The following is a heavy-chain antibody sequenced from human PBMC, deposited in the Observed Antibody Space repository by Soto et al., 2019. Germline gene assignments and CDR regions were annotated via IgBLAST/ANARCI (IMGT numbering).Heavy chain of an antibody. V-gene: IGHV4-30-2*01. J-gene: IGHJ4*02. CDR1: GGSINSGGYS. CDR3: ARAFTAMGLFGY. CDR2: LYHGGAT. Sequence: TSDTLSLTCAVSGGSINSGGYSWSWIRQPPGKGLEWVGYLYHGGATYSNPPPKSRVSISVDWSKNQFSLKLNSVTAADTAVYYCARAFTAMGLFGYWGPGILVTVSS. D-gene: IGHD2-21*02.